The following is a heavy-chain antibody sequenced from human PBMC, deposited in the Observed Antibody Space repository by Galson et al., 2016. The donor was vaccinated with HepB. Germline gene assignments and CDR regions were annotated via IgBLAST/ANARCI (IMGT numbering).Heavy chain of an antibody. D-gene: IGHD4-11*01. CDR3: ARHGPVTTHFY. Sequence: PGKGLEWIGSFYYSGSTFYNPSLKSRVTLSVDTSKKQFSLKLNSVTAADTAVYYCARHGPVTTHFYWGQGTLVTVSS. V-gene: IGHV4-30-2*03. J-gene: IGHJ4*02. CDR2: FYYSGST.